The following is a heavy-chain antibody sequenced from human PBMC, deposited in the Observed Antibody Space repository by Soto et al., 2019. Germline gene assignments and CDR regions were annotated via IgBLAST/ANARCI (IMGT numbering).Heavy chain of an antibody. Sequence: QVQLQQWGAGLLKPSETLSLTCAVYGGSFSGYYWTWIRQPPGTALVWIGEINHRGSTNYNPSLNSRVTISVDTSKNQFSLKLTSVTAAYTAVYYCARDKITGLFDYWGQGTLVTVSS. CDR1: GGSFSGYY. CDR3: ARDKITGLFDY. CDR2: INHRGST. D-gene: IGHD2-8*02. V-gene: IGHV4-34*01. J-gene: IGHJ4*02.